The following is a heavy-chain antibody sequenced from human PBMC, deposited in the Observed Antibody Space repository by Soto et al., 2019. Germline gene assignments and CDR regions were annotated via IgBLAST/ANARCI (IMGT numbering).Heavy chain of an antibody. D-gene: IGHD3-10*01. CDR3: AKYMVRGVIIHYYYYMDV. CDR1: GFTFSSYA. J-gene: IGHJ6*03. V-gene: IGHV3-23*01. Sequence: GSLRLSCAASGFTFSSYAMSWVRQAPGKGLEWVSAISGSGGSTYYADSVKGRFTISRDNSKNTLYLQMNSLRAEDTAVYYCAKYMVRGVIIHYYYYMDVWGKGTTVTVSS. CDR2: ISGSGGST.